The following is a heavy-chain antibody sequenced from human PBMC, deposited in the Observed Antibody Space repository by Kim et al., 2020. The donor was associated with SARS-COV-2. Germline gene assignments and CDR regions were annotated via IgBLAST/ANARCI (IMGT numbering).Heavy chain of an antibody. CDR2: IYVSGST. D-gene: IGHD6-19*01. CDR3: ARQVAGTDRRFDY. V-gene: IGHV4-4*07. Sequence: SETLSLICTVSGDSFSFYHWSWIRQPAGKGLEWIGRIYVSGSTNYNPSLKSRVTMSVDTSENQMSLRLTSVTAADTAMYYCARQVAGTDRRFDYWGQGILVTVSS. J-gene: IGHJ4*02. CDR1: GDSFSFYH.